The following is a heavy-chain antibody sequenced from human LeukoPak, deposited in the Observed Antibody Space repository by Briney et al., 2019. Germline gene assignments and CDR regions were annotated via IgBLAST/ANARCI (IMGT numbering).Heavy chain of an antibody. CDR1: GFTIDAYA. J-gene: IGHJ6*02. CDR2: INADGGRT. D-gene: IGHD2/OR15-2a*01. V-gene: IGHV3-43*02. CDR3: ATWAFYHGLDV. Sequence: GGSLTLSCAASGFTIDAYAMHWVRQPPGKGLEWVSLINADGGRTYYADSVKGRFTISRDNSKNSLYLQTNSLRAEDTALYYCATWAFYHGLDVWGQGTTVTVSS.